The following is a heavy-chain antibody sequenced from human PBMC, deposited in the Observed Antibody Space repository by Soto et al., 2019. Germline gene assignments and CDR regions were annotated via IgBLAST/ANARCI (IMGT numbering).Heavy chain of an antibody. CDR1: GGTFSSFT. V-gene: IGHV1-69*08. J-gene: IGHJ6*02. CDR2: IIPINGTA. Sequence: SVKVSCKASGGTFSSFTISWVRQAPGQGLEWMGRIIPINGTANYAQKFQGRVTITADESTSTAYMELSSLRSEDTAVYYCARVSDFWSGYPINYYYYGMDVWGQGTTVTVSS. D-gene: IGHD3-3*01. CDR3: ARVSDFWSGYPINYYYYGMDV.